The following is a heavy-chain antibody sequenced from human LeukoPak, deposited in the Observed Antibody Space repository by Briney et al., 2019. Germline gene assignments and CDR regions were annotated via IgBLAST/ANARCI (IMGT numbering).Heavy chain of an antibody. CDR1: GFTFNNYA. CDR3: ARDWPLVLDY. V-gene: IGHV3-64D*06. J-gene: IGHJ4*02. CDR2: ITSDGGTT. Sequence: PGGSLRLSCSASGFTFNNYAMHWVRQAPGKGLEYVSAITSDGGTTYYGDSVRGRFTISRDNSKNTVYLQMSSLRPEDTAVYYCARDWPLVLDYWGQGALVTVSS.